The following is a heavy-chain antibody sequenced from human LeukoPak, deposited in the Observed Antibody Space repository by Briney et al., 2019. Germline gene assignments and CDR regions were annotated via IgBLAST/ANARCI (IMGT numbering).Heavy chain of an antibody. CDR2: ISSSSSTI. D-gene: IGHD2-2*02. J-gene: IGHJ5*02. CDR1: GFTFSSYS. CDR3: ARGYTRPRNWVDP. V-gene: IGHV3-48*01. Sequence: PGGSLRLSCAASGFTFSSYSMNWVRQAPGKGLEWVSYISSSSSTIYYADSVKGRFTISRDNAKNSLYLQMNSLRAEDTAVYYCARGYTRPRNWVDPWGQGTLFAVSS.